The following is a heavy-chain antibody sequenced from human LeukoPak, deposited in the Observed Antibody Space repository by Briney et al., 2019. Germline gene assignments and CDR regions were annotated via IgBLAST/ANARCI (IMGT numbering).Heavy chain of an antibody. CDR2: IASDGSST. CDR1: GFTFSSYW. J-gene: IGHJ4*02. D-gene: IGHD4-23*01. CDR3: ARGRPHGNDY. V-gene: IGHV3-74*01. Sequence: GGSLILSCAASGFTFSSYWMNWVRQAPGKGLVWVSRIASDGSSTTYADSVKGRFSISRDNAKNTLYLQMNSLRVEDTAVYYCARGRPHGNDYWGQGTLVTVSS.